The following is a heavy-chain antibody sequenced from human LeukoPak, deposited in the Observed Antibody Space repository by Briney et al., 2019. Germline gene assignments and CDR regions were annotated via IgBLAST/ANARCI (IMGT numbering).Heavy chain of an antibody. Sequence: SETLSLTCAVYGGSFSGYYWSWIRQPPGKGLEWIGEINHSGSTNYNPSLKSRVTISVDTSKNRFSLKLSSVTAADTAVYYCARGSYDFWSGSSSWFDPWGQGTLVTVSS. CDR3: ARGSYDFWSGSSSWFDP. CDR1: GGSFSGYY. J-gene: IGHJ5*02. V-gene: IGHV4-34*01. CDR2: INHSGST. D-gene: IGHD3-3*01.